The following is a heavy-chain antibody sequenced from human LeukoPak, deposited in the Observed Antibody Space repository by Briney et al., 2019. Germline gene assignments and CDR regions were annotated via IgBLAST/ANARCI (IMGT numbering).Heavy chain of an antibody. V-gene: IGHV1-2*02. CDR3: ARAATADYNWFDP. CDR1: GYSFTTYG. Sequence: ASVKVSCKASGYSFTTYGMNWVRQAPGQGLEWMGWINPNSGGTNYAQKFQGRVTMTRDTSISTAYMELSRLRSDDTAVYYCARAATADYNWFDPWGQGTLVTVSS. CDR2: INPNSGGT. J-gene: IGHJ5*02. D-gene: IGHD2-15*01.